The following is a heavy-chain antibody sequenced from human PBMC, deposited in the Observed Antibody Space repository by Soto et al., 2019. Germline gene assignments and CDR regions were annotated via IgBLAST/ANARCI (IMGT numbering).Heavy chain of an antibody. Sequence: QVQLVQSGAEVKKPGSSVKVSCKASGGSFNKYAIDWVRQAPGQGLEWMGGIIPLFGTANYAQKFQARVTITGDEAARPAYMELRSLRYEDTAVYYCARQFDYDTSGYYSASWGQGTLVTVSS. CDR3: ARQFDYDTSGYYSAS. CDR2: IIPLFGTA. CDR1: GGSFNKYA. J-gene: IGHJ5*02. V-gene: IGHV1-69*01. D-gene: IGHD3-22*01.